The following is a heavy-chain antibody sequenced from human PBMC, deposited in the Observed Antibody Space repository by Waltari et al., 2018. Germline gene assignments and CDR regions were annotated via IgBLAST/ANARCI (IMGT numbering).Heavy chain of an antibody. J-gene: IGHJ6*01. CDR3: AREXSGYDXXXXTIXXXXXXXX. Sequence: QVQLVQSGAEVTKPGSXXKVSCXXXXXTFSSXXXSWVRQAAGPGXTWMGGIIPIFGTANYAQKFQGRVTITADESTSTAYMELSSLRSEDTAVYYCAREXSGYDXXXXTIXXXXXXXXWGQGTTVTVSS. CDR2: IIPIFGTA. V-gene: IGHV1-69*01. CDR1: XXTFSSXX. D-gene: IGHD5-12*01.